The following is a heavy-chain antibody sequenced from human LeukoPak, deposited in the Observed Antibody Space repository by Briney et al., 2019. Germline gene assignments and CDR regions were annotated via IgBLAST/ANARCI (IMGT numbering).Heavy chain of an antibody. Sequence: ASVKVSCKTSGYIFTKYDISWVRQAPGQGPEWMGWITPYNGNAQYAPKFEGRVTMTTDTSASTAYLELRGLKSDDTAVYYCARETKDGVFFDYWGQGTLVIVSS. D-gene: IGHD6-13*01. CDR1: GYIFTKYD. CDR2: ITPYNGNA. V-gene: IGHV1-18*01. J-gene: IGHJ4*02. CDR3: ARETKDGVFFDY.